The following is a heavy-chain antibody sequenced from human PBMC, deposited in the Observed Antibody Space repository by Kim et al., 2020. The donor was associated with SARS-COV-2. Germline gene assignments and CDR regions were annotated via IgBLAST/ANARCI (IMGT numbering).Heavy chain of an antibody. J-gene: IGHJ6*02. CDR2: IYYSGST. V-gene: IGHV4-59*08. Sequence: SETLSLTCTVSGGSISSYYWSWIRQPPGKGLEWIGYIYYSGSTNYNPSLKSRVTISVDTSKNQFSLKLSSVTAADTAVYYCARPSSRGVIAGMDVWGQGTTVTVSS. D-gene: IGHD3-10*01. CDR1: GGSISSYY. CDR3: ARPSSRGVIAGMDV.